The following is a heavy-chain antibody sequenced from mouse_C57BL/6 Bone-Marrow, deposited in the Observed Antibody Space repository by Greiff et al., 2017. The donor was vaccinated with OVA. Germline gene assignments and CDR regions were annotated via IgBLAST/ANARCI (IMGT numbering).Heavy chain of an antibody. J-gene: IGHJ3*01. CDR1: GFAFSSYW. D-gene: IGHD3-2*02. CDR2: IYPGDGDT. CDR3: ARMITAQAPVAY. Sequence: SWAELVKPGASVKISCNASGFAFSSYWMNWVQQRPGKGLEWIGQIYPGDGDTNYNGKFKGKATLTADKTYSTAYMQRSRQTSEESAVYFCARMITAQAPVAYWGQGTLVTVSA. V-gene: IGHV1-80*01.